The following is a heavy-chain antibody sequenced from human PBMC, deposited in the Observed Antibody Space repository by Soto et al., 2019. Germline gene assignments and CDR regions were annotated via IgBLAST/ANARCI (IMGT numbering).Heavy chain of an antibody. Sequence: HGESLKISCQFSGYTFSNFWIAWVRQLPGKGLEWMGIIYPGDYETRYSPSFHGKVTISADRSIGTAYLQWSSLEASDSAFYFCARSPRSSPYFDYWGQGALVTVSS. CDR1: GYTFSNFW. D-gene: IGHD6-13*01. J-gene: IGHJ4*02. CDR2: IYPGDYET. CDR3: ARSPRSSPYFDY. V-gene: IGHV5-51*01.